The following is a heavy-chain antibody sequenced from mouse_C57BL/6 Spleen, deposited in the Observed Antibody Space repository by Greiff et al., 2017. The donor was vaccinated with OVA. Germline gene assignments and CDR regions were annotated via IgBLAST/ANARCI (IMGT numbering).Heavy chain of an antibody. V-gene: IGHV2-3*01. J-gene: IGHJ3*01. CDR1: GFSLTSYG. CDR2: IWGDGST. CDR3: AYVWFAY. Sequence: VMLVESGPGLVAPSQSLSITCTVSGFSLTSYGVSWVRQTPGKGLEWLGVIWGDGSTNYYSALISRLGISKDNSKSQVFIKLNGLQADDTAACYCAYVWFAYWGQGTLVTVSA. D-gene: IGHD2-14*01.